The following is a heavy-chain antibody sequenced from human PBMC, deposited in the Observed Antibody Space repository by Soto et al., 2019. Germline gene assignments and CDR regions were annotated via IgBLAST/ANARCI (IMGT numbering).Heavy chain of an antibody. Sequence: EVQLVESGGGLVQPGGSLRLSCAASGFTFSSYEMNWVRQAPGKGLEWVSYISSSGSTIYYADSVKGRFTISRDNAKNSLNLQMNSLRAEDTAVYYCARKGIAVAGIAFDIWGQGTMVTVSS. J-gene: IGHJ3*02. D-gene: IGHD6-19*01. CDR2: ISSSGSTI. V-gene: IGHV3-48*03. CDR3: ARKGIAVAGIAFDI. CDR1: GFTFSSYE.